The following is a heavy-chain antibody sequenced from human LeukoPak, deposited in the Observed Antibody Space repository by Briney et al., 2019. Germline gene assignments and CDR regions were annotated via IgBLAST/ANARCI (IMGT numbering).Heavy chain of an antibody. J-gene: IGHJ5*02. CDR2: ISSSSSYI. CDR1: GFTFSSYE. CDR3: ARGATGIAAAGNNWFDP. V-gene: IGHV3-21*01. Sequence: GGSLRLSCAASGFTFSSYEMNWVRQAPGKGLEWVSSISSSSSYIYYADSVKGRFTISRDNAKNSLYLQMNSLRAEDTAVYYCARGATGIAAAGNNWFDPWGQGTLVTVSS. D-gene: IGHD6-13*01.